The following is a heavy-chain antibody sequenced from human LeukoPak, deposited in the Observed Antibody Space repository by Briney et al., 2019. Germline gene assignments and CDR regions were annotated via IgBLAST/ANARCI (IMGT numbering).Heavy chain of an antibody. Sequence: ASVKVSCKASGYTFTGYYMHWVRQAPGQGLEWMGWINPNSGGTNYAQKFQGRVTITRNTSISTAYMELSRLRSDDTAVYYCAILTIRGYSGYDSSVDYWGQGTLVTVSS. J-gene: IGHJ4*02. CDR1: GYTFTGYY. V-gene: IGHV1-2*02. CDR2: INPNSGGT. CDR3: AILTIRGYSGYDSSVDY. D-gene: IGHD5-12*01.